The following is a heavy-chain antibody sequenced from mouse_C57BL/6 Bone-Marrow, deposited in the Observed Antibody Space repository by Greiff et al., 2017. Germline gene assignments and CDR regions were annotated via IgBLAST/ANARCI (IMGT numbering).Heavy chain of an antibody. CDR3: AGDYYGSPYAMDY. V-gene: IGHV1-22*01. Sequence: EVQLQQSGPELVKPGASVKMSCKASGYTFTDYNMHWVKQSHGKSLEWIGYINPNNGGTSYNQKFKGKATLTVNKSSSTAYMELRSLTSEDSAVYYCAGDYYGSPYAMDYWGQGTSVTVSS. D-gene: IGHD1-1*01. CDR2: INPNNGGT. CDR1: GYTFTDYN. J-gene: IGHJ4*01.